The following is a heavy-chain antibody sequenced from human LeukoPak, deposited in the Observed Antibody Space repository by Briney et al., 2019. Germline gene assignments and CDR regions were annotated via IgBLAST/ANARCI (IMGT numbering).Heavy chain of an antibody. D-gene: IGHD5-12*01. CDR1: GGSISSSSYY. CDR2: IYYSGST. V-gene: IGHV4-61*01. CDR3: ALTSGYDSLGFDP. J-gene: IGHJ5*02. Sequence: SETLSLTCTVSGGSISSSSYYWSWIRQPPGKGLEWIGYIYYSGSTNYNPSLKSRVTISVDTSKNQFSLKLSSVTAADTAVYYCALTSGYDSLGFDPWGQGTLVTVSS.